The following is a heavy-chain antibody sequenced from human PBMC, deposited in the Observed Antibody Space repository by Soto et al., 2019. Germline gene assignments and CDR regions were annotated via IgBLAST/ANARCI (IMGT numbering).Heavy chain of an antibody. CDR1: GASISGFY. CDR2: IYATGTT. CDR3: VRDGTKSLRDWFDP. Sequence: SETLSLTCTVSGASISGFYWSWIRKSAGKGLEWIGRIYATGTTDYNPSLKSRVMMSVDTSKKQFSLKLRSVTAADTAVYYCVRDGTKSLRDWFDPWG. J-gene: IGHJ5*02. V-gene: IGHV4-4*07. D-gene: IGHD1-1*01.